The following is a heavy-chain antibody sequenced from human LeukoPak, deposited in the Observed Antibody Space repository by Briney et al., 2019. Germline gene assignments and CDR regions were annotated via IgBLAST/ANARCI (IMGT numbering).Heavy chain of an antibody. Sequence: SQTLSLTCAISGDSVSSNGAAWNWIRQSPSRGLEWLGRTYYRSEWYNDYAVSVKSRININPDTSKNQFSLQLNSVTPEDTAVYYCAQADSTGYFYFQHWGQGTLVTVSP. CDR1: GDSVSSNGAA. CDR3: AQADSTGYFYFQH. CDR2: TYYRSEWYN. J-gene: IGHJ1*01. D-gene: IGHD3-22*01. V-gene: IGHV6-1*01.